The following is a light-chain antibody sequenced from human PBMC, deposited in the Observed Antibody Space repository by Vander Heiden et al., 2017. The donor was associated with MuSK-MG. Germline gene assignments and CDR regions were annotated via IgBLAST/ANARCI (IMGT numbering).Light chain of an antibody. CDR1: QDISNY. CDR3: QQHDNRPPIT. J-gene: IGKJ5*01. CDR2: DAS. V-gene: IGKV1-33*01. Sequence: DIQMTQSPSSLSASVGDRVTITCQASQDISNYLNWYQQKPGKAPKLLIYDASNLETGVPSRISGSGSGTDFTFIIISLQPEDIATYYCQQHDNRPPITFGQGTRLEIK.